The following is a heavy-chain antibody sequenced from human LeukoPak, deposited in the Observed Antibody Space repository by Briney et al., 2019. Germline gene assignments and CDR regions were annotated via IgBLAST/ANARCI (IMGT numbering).Heavy chain of an antibody. Sequence: ASVTVSCKASGYTFTGYYMHWVRQAPGQGLEWMGWINPNSGGTNYAQKFQGWVTMTRDTSISTAYMELSRLRSDDTAVYYCARATYYDILIWDYWGQGTLVTVSS. D-gene: IGHD3-9*01. CDR2: INPNSGGT. V-gene: IGHV1-2*04. CDR3: ARATYYDILIWDY. J-gene: IGHJ4*02. CDR1: GYTFTGYY.